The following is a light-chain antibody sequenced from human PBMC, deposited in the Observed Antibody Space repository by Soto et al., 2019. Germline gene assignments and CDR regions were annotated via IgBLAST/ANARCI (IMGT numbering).Light chain of an antibody. Sequence: DIVMTQSPDSLAVSLGERATINCKSSQSVLYSPNKRNYFAWYQQKPGQPPKMLIYWASTRKSGVHDRFSGSGSGTDFTLTISILQAEDVAVDYCQQYYAPPLTFGGGTKLEIK. V-gene: IGKV4-1*01. J-gene: IGKJ4*01. CDR3: QQYYAPPLT. CDR2: WAS. CDR1: QSVLYSPNKRNY.